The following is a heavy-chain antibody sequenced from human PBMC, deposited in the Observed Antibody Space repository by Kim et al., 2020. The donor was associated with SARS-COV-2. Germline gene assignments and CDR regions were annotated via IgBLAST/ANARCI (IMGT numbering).Heavy chain of an antibody. CDR3: ARHGFLNYYYGSGSPDEY. V-gene: IGHV4-39*01. D-gene: IGHD3-10*01. Sequence: SETLSLTCTVSGGSISSSSYYWGWIRQPPGKGLEWIGSIYYSGSTYYNPSLKSRVTISVDTSKNQFSLKLSSVTAADTAVYYCARHGFLNYYYGSGSPDEYWGQGTLVTVSS. CDR1: GGSISSSSYY. CDR2: IYYSGST. J-gene: IGHJ4*02.